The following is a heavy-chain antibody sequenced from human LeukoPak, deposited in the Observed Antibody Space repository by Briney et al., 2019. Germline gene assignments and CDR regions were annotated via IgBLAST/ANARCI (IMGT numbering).Heavy chain of an antibody. Sequence: GGSLRLSCAASGFTFSSYWMHWVRQAPGKGLVWVSRINSDVSSTSYADSVKGRFTISRDNAKNTLYLQMNSLRADDTAVYYCARGSAYCSGGRCYGFPYGMDVWGQGTTVTVSS. CDR1: GFTFSSYW. J-gene: IGHJ6*02. CDR3: ARGSAYCSGGRCYGFPYGMDV. V-gene: IGHV3-74*01. CDR2: INSDVSST. D-gene: IGHD2-15*01.